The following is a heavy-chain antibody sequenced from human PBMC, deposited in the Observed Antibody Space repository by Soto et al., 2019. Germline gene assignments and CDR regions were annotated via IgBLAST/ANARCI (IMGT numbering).Heavy chain of an antibody. J-gene: IGHJ4*02. CDR3: ETALVPGYTGFSDY. CDR2: ISAYNGNT. Sequence: QVQLVQSGAEVKKPGASVKVSCKTSGYTFSNYGINWVRQAPGQGLEWMGWISAYNGNTNFAQKLQGRVSLTTDTSSTTAYMGLRTLTTDDTAVYYCETALVPGYTGFSDYWGQGTLVTASS. D-gene: IGHD5-12*01. CDR1: GYTFSNYG. V-gene: IGHV1-18*01.